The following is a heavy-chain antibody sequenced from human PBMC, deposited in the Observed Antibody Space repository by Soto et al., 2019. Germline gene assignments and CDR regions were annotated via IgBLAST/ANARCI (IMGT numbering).Heavy chain of an antibody. CDR2: ISWNSGSI. CDR3: AKERISITIFGVAYYYYYMDV. V-gene: IGHV3-9*02. CDR1: GFTSDDYA. Sequence: GGSLRLSCAASGFTSDDYAMHWVRQAPGKGLEWVSGISWNSGSIGYADSVKGRFTISRDNAKNSLYLQMNSLRAEDTALYYCAKERISITIFGVAYYYYYMDVWGKGTTVTVSS. J-gene: IGHJ6*03. D-gene: IGHD3-3*01.